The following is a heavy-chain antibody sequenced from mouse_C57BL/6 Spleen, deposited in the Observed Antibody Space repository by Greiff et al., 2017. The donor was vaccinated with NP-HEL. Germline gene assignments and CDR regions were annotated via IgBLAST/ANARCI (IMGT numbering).Heavy chain of an antibody. J-gene: IGHJ3*01. CDR1: GYAFSSSW. CDR3: ARDGSSYRTWFAY. CDR2: IYPGDGDT. D-gene: IGHD1-1*01. V-gene: IGHV1-82*01. Sequence: VKLQESGPELVKPGASVKISCKASGYAFSSSWMNWVKQRPGKGLEWIGRIYPGDGDTNYNGKFKGKATLTADKSSSTAYMQLSSLTSEDSAVYFCARDGSSYRTWFAYWGQGTLVTVSA.